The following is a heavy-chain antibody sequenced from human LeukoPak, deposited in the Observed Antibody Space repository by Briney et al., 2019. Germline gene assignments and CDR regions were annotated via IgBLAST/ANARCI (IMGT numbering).Heavy chain of an antibody. CDR3: ATTSIAAAGRFVDY. V-gene: IGHV4-34*01. D-gene: IGHD6-13*01. CDR1: GGSFSGYY. Sequence: SETLSLTCAVYGGSFSGYYWSWIRQPPGKGLEWIGEINHSGSTNYNPSLKSRVTISVDTPKNQFSLKLSSVTAADTAVYYCATTSIAAAGRFVDYWGQGTLVTVSS. CDR2: INHSGST. J-gene: IGHJ4*02.